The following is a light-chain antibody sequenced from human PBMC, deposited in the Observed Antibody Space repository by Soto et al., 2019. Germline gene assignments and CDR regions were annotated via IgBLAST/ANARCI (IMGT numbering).Light chain of an antibody. CDR1: RTVGSK. CDR3: QQYSDWKT. CDR2: DAS. V-gene: IGKV3-15*01. J-gene: IGKJ2*01. Sequence: EIVMTQSPATLSVSPGERVTLSCRASRTVGSKLAWYQQKPGQAPRLLISDASTRATGIPARFSGSGSGTESTLTICSLQSEDFAVYYCQQYSDWKTFGQGTKLEIK.